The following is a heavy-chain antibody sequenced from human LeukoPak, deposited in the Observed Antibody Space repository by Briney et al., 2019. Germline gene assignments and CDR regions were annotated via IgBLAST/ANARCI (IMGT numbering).Heavy chain of an antibody. J-gene: IGHJ3*02. D-gene: IGHD4-17*01. CDR2: VLNHGTGT. Sequence: PGGSLRLSCAASGFTFTSYAMSWVRQAPGEGLEWVSSVLNHGTGTYYTDSVKGRFTISRDNSKNTLYLQMNSLRAEDTAVYYCAKDTDDSGDYVDAFDIWGQGTMVTVAS. V-gene: IGHV3-23*01. CDR3: AKDTDDSGDYVDAFDI. CDR1: GFTFTSYA.